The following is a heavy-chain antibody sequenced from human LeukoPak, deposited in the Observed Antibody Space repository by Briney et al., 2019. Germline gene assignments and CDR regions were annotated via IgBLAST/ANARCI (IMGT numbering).Heavy chain of an antibody. CDR3: ATNSWGDYGLEYFDY. J-gene: IGHJ4*02. CDR1: GFTFSSYG. D-gene: IGHD4-17*01. Sequence: GGSLRLSCAASGFTFSSYGMHWVRQAPGKGLEWVAFIRFDGSNKYYADSVKGRFTISRDNSKNTLYLQMNSLRAEDTAVYYCATNSWGDYGLEYFDYWGQGTLVTVSS. CDR2: IRFDGSNK. V-gene: IGHV3-30*02.